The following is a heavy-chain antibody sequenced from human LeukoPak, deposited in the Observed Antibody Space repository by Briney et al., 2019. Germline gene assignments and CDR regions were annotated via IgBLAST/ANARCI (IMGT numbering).Heavy chain of an antibody. CDR3: ARVRSGYCSSTSCVGFDS. V-gene: IGHV5-51*01. D-gene: IGHD2-2*01. CDR1: GYSFTSYW. J-gene: IGHJ4*02. CDR2: IYPGDSDT. Sequence: GGSLKISFKGSGYSFTSYWIGWVRQMPGKGLEWVGIIYPGDSDTRYSPSFQGQVTISADKSISPDYLQWSSLKASDTAMYYCARVRSGYCSSTSCVGFDSWGQGPLVTVSS.